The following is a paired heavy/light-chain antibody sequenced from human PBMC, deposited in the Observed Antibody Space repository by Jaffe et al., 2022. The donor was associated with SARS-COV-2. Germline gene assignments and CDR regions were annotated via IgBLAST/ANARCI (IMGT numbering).Heavy chain of an antibody. CDR2: ISSGGTE. V-gene: IGHV3-23*01. CDR3: SSDRSGWLN. D-gene: IGHD6-19*01. CDR1: GFTFSTYA. J-gene: IGHJ4*02. Sequence: EVQLLESGGGLVQPGGSLRLSCAASGFTFSTYAMNWVRQAPGKGLEWVSTISSGGTEHYADSVKGRFTISRDNSKNTLYLQMNNLRAEDAAIYYCSSDRSGWLNWGQGTLVTVSS.
Light chain of an antibody. J-gene: IGKJ4*01. V-gene: IGKV3-11*01. CDR1: QSVSSS. CDR3: QQRFSWPLT. CDR2: AS. Sequence: EIVLTQSPTTLSLSPGERATLSCRASQSVSSSLAWYQQTPGQAPRLLIYASSRATGIPARFSGSGSGTDFTLTISSLEPEDFAVYYCQQRFSWPLTFGGGTKVEIK.